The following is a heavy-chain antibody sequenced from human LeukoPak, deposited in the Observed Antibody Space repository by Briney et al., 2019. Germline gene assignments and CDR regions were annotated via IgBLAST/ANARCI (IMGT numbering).Heavy chain of an antibody. CDR1: GGTFISYA. CDR3: ASWYCDILTGYYSPYGMDV. J-gene: IGHJ6*02. Sequence: GASVKVSCKASGGTFISYAISWVRQAPGQGLEWMGGIIPIFGTANYAQKFQGRVTITADESTSTAYMELSSLRSEDTAVYYCASWYCDILTGYYSPYGMDVWGQGTTVTVSS. D-gene: IGHD3-9*01. V-gene: IGHV1-69*13. CDR2: IIPIFGTA.